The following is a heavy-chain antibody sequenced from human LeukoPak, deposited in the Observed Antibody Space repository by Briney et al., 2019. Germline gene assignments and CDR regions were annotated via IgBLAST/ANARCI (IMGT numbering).Heavy chain of an antibody. V-gene: IGHV1-2*02. D-gene: IGHD3-9*01. J-gene: IGHJ4*02. CDR2: TNPNSGGT. CDR3: AKLAPDYDILTGYFGGFDY. CDR1: GYTFTGYY. Sequence: ASLKLSWKTSGYTFTGYYMHWVRQDTGQGLEWMGWTNPNSGGTNYAQKFQGRVTMTRDTSISTAYMELSRLRSDDTAVYYCAKLAPDYDILTGYFGGFDYWGQGTLVTVSS.